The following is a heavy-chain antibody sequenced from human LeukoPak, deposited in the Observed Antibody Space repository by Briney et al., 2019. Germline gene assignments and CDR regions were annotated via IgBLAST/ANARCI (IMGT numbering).Heavy chain of an antibody. D-gene: IGHD2-15*01. CDR3: ARVDGGYSGSTDC. CDR1: GFTFSSYA. CDR2: ISYDGSNK. V-gene: IGHV3-30*04. J-gene: IGHJ4*02. Sequence: QSGGSLRFSCAASGFTFSSYAMHWVRQAPGKGLEWVAVISYDGSNKYYADSVKGRFTISRDNSKNTLYLQMNSLRAEDTAVYYCARVDGGYSGSTDCWGQGTLVTVSS.